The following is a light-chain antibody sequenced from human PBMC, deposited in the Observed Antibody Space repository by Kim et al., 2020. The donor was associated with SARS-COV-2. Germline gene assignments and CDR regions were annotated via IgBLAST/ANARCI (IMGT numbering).Light chain of an antibody. Sequence: SYELSQPPSVSVSPGQTASITCSGDKLGDKYAYWYQQKPGQSPVVVIYQDNKRPSGIPERFSGSNSGNTATLPISGTQAMDEADYYCQAWDSRSYVVFGGGTQLTVL. J-gene: IGLJ2*01. CDR1: KLGDKY. CDR3: QAWDSRSYVV. V-gene: IGLV3-1*01. CDR2: QDN.